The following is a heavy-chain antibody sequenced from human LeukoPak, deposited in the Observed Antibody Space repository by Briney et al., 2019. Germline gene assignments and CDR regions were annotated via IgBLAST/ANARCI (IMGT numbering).Heavy chain of an antibody. J-gene: IGHJ4*02. CDR1: GYTFTGYY. V-gene: IGHV1-2*02. CDR2: INPNSGGT. Sequence: GASVKVSCKASGYTFTGYYMHWVRQAPGQGLEWMGWINPNSGGTNYAQEFQGRVTMTRDTSISTAYMELSRLRSDDTAVYYCARDKTPGIAAAGPPDYWGQGTLVTVSS. CDR3: ARDKTPGIAAAGPPDY. D-gene: IGHD6-13*01.